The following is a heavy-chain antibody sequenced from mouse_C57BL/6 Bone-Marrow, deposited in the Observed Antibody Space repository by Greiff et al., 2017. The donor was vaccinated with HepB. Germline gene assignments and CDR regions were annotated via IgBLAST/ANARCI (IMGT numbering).Heavy chain of an antibody. Sequence: QVQLKESGPELVKPGASVKLSCKASGYTFTSYDITWVKQRPGQGLEWIGWIYPRDGSTKYNEKFKGKATLTVDTSSSTAYMELHSLTSEDSAVYFCARGGMNYYGCGWNYWGQGTTLTVSS. CDR2: IYPRDGST. CDR3: ARGGMNYYGCGWNY. CDR1: GYTFTSYD. D-gene: IGHD1-1*01. J-gene: IGHJ2*01. V-gene: IGHV1-85*01.